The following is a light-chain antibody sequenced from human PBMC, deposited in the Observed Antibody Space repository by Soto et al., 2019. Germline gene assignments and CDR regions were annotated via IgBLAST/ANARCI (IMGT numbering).Light chain of an antibody. Sequence: QSALTQPASVSGSPGQSITISCTGTSSDVGGYNYVSWFKQHPGKAPQFMIYDVSNRPSGLSNRFSGSKSGNTASLTISGLQAEDEADYYFSSYTSSSTVIFGGGTKVTVL. CDR1: SSDVGGYNY. CDR2: DVS. CDR3: SSYTSSSTVI. J-gene: IGLJ2*01. V-gene: IGLV2-14*03.